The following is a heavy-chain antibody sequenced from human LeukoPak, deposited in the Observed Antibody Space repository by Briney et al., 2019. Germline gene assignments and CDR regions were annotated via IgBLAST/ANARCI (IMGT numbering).Heavy chain of an antibody. CDR3: ARKEWVPYYFDY. D-gene: IGHD3-3*01. Sequence: PSETLSLTCIVSGASISSAGSYWGWIRQPPGKGLEWIGSLSYSGNTYNNPSLKSRVSISLDTSKNQFSLKLSSVTAADTAVYHCARKEWVPYYFDYWGQGALVTVSS. CDR1: GASISSAGSY. CDR2: LSYSGNT. J-gene: IGHJ4*02. V-gene: IGHV4-39*07.